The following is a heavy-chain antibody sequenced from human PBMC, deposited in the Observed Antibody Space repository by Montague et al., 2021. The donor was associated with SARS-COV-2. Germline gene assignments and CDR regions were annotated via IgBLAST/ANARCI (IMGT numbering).Heavy chain of an antibody. CDR1: GDSVSSSDHY. V-gene: IGHV4-39*01. CDR3: ARRRLREDYFDF. J-gene: IGHJ4*02. D-gene: IGHD4-17*01. CDR2: VYDSGYT. Sequence: SETLSLTCTVSGDSVSSSDHYWGWIRQPPGKGLEWLGIVYDSGYTYYNPSVKGRVTISIDASKNQFSLKLHSLTATDTAIYHCARRRLREDYFDFWGQGTLLTVSS.